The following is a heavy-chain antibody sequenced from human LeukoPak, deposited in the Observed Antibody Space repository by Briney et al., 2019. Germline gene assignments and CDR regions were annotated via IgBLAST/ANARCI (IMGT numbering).Heavy chain of an antibody. Sequence: GKSLRLSCAASGFTFSSYGMHWVRQAPGKGLEWVAVTWYDGRNNYYAASVKGRFTISRDDSKTTVYLLMNTLRAEDTAVYYCEPTYYYGSGILNWGQGTLVTVSS. J-gene: IGHJ4*02. CDR2: TWYDGRNN. V-gene: IGHV3-33*01. CDR1: GFTFSSYG. CDR3: EPTYYYGSGILN. D-gene: IGHD3-10*01.